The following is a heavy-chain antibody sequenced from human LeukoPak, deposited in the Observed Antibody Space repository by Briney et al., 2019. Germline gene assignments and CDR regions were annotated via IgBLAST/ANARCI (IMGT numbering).Heavy chain of an antibody. CDR1: GFTFNAHW. CDR2: INTDGSST. CDR3: ARDLNSNQIDY. Sequence: GGSLRLSCAASGFTFNAHWMHWVRQTPEKGLVWVSRINTDGSSTNYADFVKGRFTISRDNAKDTLYLQMNSLRAEDTAVYYCARDLNSNQIDYWGQGSLVTVSS. V-gene: IGHV3-74*01. D-gene: IGHD1-20*01. J-gene: IGHJ4*02.